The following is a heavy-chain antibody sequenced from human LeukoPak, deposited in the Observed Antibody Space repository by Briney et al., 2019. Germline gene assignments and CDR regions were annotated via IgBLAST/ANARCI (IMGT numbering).Heavy chain of an antibody. CDR3: ARQIVVSGTDYFDY. D-gene: IGHD6-19*01. CDR1: GFTFSNYY. J-gene: IGHJ4*02. CDR2: IYSDGSP. Sequence: GGSLRLSCAASGFTFSNYYMSWVRQAPGKGLEWVSVIYSDGSPYYADSVKGGFTISRDNSRNTLYLQMNSLRAEDTAVYFCARQIVVSGTDYFDYWGQGTLVTVSS. V-gene: IGHV3-66*04.